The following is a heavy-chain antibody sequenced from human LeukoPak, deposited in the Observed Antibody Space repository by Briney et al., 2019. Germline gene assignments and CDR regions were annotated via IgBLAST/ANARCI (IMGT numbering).Heavy chain of an antibody. Sequence: GGSLRLSCAASGFIFNNYVMSWVRQAPGKGLEWVSVVSNSGGSTYYADSVKGRFTISRDNSKNTVYLQMNSLRAEDTAVYYCARSPGNYNWNSADAFDIWGQGTMVTVAS. CDR1: GFIFNNYV. V-gene: IGHV3-23*01. CDR3: ARSPGNYNWNSADAFDI. CDR2: VSNSGGST. J-gene: IGHJ3*02. D-gene: IGHD1-7*01.